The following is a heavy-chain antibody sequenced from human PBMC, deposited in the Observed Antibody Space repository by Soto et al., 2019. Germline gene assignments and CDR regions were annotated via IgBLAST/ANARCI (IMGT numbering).Heavy chain of an antibody. CDR1: GFTFSNYA. CDR2: ISGRGGNT. D-gene: IGHD2-15*01. J-gene: IGHJ4*02. Sequence: GGSLRLSCAASGFTFSNYAMSWVRQAPGKGLEWVSTISGRGGNTYYADSVKGRFTIPRDNSRNTLYLQMDSLRVEDSAVYSCAKAGCSGGTCYLYYFDYWGQGALVTVSS. CDR3: AKAGCSGGTCYLYYFDY. V-gene: IGHV3-23*01.